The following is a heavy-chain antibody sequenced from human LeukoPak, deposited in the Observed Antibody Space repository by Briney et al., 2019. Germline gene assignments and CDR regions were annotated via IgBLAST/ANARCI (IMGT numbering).Heavy chain of an antibody. J-gene: IGHJ4*02. CDR3: ARGGNYGDYDGYFDY. CDR1: GGSISSYY. Sequence: PSETLSPTCTVSGGSISSYYWSWIRQPPGKGLEWIGYIYYSGSTNYNPSLRSRVTISVDTSKNQLSLKLSSVTAADTAVYYCARGGNYGDYDGYFDYWGQGTLVTVSS. D-gene: IGHD4-17*01. CDR2: IYYSGST. V-gene: IGHV4-59*08.